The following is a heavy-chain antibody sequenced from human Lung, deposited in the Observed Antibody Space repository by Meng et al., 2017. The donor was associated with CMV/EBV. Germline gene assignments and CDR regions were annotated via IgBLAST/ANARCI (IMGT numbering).Heavy chain of an antibody. CDR3: ARDLYDFWSGWSY. Sequence: SCAASGFTFSSYSMNWVRQAPGKGLEWVSSISSSSYIYYADSVKGRFTISRDNAKNSLYLQMNSLRAEDTAVYYCARDLYDFWSGWSYWGQGTLVTVSS. J-gene: IGHJ4*02. CDR2: ISSSSYI. D-gene: IGHD3-3*01. CDR1: GFTFSSYS. V-gene: IGHV3-21*01.